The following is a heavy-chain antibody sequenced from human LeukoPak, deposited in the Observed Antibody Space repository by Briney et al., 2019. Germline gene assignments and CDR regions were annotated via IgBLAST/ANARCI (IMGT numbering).Heavy chain of an antibody. D-gene: IGHD3-10*01. V-gene: IGHV3-7*01. Sequence: GGSLRLSCSASGFTFSSYWMSWVRQAPGKGLEWVAKIKQDGSEKYYVDSVKGRFTISRDNAKNSLSLQMNSLRAEDTAVYYCARDYDHYYGSGSYLYYFDYWGQGTLVTVSS. CDR1: GFTFSSYW. J-gene: IGHJ4*02. CDR2: IKQDGSEK. CDR3: ARDYDHYYGSGSYLYYFDY.